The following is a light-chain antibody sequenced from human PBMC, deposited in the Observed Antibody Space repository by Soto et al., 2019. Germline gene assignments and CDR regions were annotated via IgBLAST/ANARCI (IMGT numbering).Light chain of an antibody. V-gene: IGLV2-23*01. CDR2: EGS. CDR3: CSYAGSRV. Sequence: QSALTQPASVSGSPAQSITISCTGTSSDVGSYNLVSWYQQHPGKAPKLMIYEGSKRPSGVSNRFSGSKSGNKASLTISGLQAEDEADYYCCSYAGSRVFGGGTKLTVL. CDR1: SSDVGSYNL. J-gene: IGLJ3*02.